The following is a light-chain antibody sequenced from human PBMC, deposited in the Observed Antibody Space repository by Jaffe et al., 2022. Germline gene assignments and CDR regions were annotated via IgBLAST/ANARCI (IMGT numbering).Light chain of an antibody. CDR1: SSDVGSYNR. CDR2: EGS. CDR3: CSYASSDTWV. J-gene: IGLJ3*02. Sequence: QSALTQPASVSGSPGQSITISCTGTSSDVGSYNRVSWYQQYPGKAPKLMIYEGSKRPSGISNRFSGSKSDNTASLTISGLQAEDEADYYCCSYASSDTWVFGGGTTLTVL. V-gene: IGLV2-23*01.